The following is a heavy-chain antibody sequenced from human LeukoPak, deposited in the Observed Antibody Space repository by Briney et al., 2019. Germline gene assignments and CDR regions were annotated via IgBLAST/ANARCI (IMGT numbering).Heavy chain of an antibody. V-gene: IGHV3-53*01. J-gene: IGHJ4*02. CDR3: ARGDSSSWYFNY. Sequence: GGSLRLSCEASGFTVSSNYMSWVRQAPGKGLEWVSVIYSGGSTYYADSVKGRFTISRDNSKNTLYLQMNSLRAEDTAVYYCARGDSSSWYFNYWGQGTLVTVSS. CDR1: GFTVSSNY. CDR2: IYSGGST. D-gene: IGHD6-13*01.